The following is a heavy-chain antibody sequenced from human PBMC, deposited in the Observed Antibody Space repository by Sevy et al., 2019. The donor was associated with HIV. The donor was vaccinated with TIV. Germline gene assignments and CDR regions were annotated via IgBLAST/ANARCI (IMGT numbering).Heavy chain of an antibody. CDR2: MNPNSGNT. Sequence: ASVKVSCKASGYTFTSYDINWVRQATGQGLEWMGWMNPNSGNTGYAQKFQGRVTMTRNTSISTAYMELSSLRSEDTAVYYCAGGAYSYGYAADYWGQGTLVTVSS. D-gene: IGHD5-18*01. CDR1: GYTFTSYD. CDR3: AGGAYSYGYAADY. V-gene: IGHV1-8*01. J-gene: IGHJ4*02.